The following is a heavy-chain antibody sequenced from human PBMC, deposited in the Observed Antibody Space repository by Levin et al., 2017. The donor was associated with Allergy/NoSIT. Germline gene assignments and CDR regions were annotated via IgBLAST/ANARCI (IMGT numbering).Heavy chain of an antibody. CDR3: ARGPRRVAVAGLFYFYGMDV. CDR1: GGSFSDSY. D-gene: IGHD6-19*01. Sequence: TSETLSLTCDVYGGSFSDSYWSWIRQPPGKGLEWVGELTLSGNTNYNPSLKSRVSISVDTSRKQFSLKLTSVTAADTAMYYCARGPRRVAVAGLFYFYGMDVWGQGTTVTVSS. J-gene: IGHJ6*02. CDR2: LTLSGNT. V-gene: IGHV4-34*01.